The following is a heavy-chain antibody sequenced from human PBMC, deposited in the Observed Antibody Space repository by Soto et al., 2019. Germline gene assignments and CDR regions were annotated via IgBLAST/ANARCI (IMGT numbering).Heavy chain of an antibody. CDR3: ARAYEFSGYSGYDTFYYFDY. CDR1: GFTFSSYS. D-gene: IGHD5-12*01. V-gene: IGHV3-21*01. CDR2: ISSSSSYI. J-gene: IGHJ4*02. Sequence: GGSLRLSCAASGFTFSSYSMNWVRQAPGKGLEWVPSISSSSSYIYYADSVKGRFTISRDNAKNSLYLQMNSLRAEDTAVYYCARAYEFSGYSGYDTFYYFDYWGQGTLVTVSS.